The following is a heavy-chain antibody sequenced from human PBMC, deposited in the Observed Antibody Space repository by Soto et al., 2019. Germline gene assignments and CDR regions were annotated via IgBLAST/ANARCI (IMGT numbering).Heavy chain of an antibody. CDR2: IYPGDSDT. CDR1: GYSFTSYW. D-gene: IGHD3-22*01. V-gene: IGHV5-51*01. J-gene: IGHJ4*02. CDR3: ARTYYYDSSGYCFDY. Sequence: LKISCKGSGYSFTSYWSGWVRQMPGKGLEWMGIIYPGDSDTRYSPSFQGQVAISADKSISTAYLQWSSLKASDTAMYYCARTYYYDSSGYCFDYWGQGTLVTVSS.